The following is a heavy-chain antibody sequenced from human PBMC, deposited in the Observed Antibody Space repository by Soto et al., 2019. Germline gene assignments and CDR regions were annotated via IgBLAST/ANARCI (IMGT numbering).Heavy chain of an antibody. CDR1: CYTFTSYG. CDR2: ISAYNGNT. J-gene: IGHJ4*02. V-gene: IGHV1-18*01. Sequence: ASVKVACKASCYTFTSYGISWVRQAPGQGLEWMGWISAYNGNTKYAQKFQGRVTMTTDTSTSTAYMELRSLRSDDTAVYYCARDPQIFDHWGQGTLVTVSS. CDR3: ARDPQIFDH.